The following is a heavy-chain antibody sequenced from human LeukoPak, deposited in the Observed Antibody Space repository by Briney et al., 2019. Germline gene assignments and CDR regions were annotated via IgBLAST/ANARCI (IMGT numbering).Heavy chain of an antibody. D-gene: IGHD3-10*01. V-gene: IGHV4-38-2*02. Sequence: SETLSLTCTVSGYSLSSGYYWGWIRQPPGKGLEWVGSIYHSGSTYYNPSRQSRVTISVDMSKKQFSLNLRSVTAADTGVYYCARDHTMVRGALQYSYVHHASDVWGQGATLIVSS. J-gene: IGHJ6*02. CDR1: GYSLSSGYY. CDR2: IYHSGST. CDR3: ARDHTMVRGALQYSYVHHASDV.